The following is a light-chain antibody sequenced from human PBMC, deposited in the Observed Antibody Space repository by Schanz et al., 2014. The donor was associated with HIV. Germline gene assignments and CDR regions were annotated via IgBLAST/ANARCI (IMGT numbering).Light chain of an antibody. CDR1: SSNLGAGYE. CDR3: SSYAGSNNPVV. J-gene: IGLJ2*01. V-gene: IGLV1-40*01. CDR2: GNN. Sequence: QSVLTQPPSVSGAPGQRVTISCTGSSSNLGAGYEVHWYRQLPGTAPKLLIYGNNNRPSGVPDRFSGSKSGSSASLAISGLQADDEADYYCSSYAGSNNPVVFGGGTKLTVL.